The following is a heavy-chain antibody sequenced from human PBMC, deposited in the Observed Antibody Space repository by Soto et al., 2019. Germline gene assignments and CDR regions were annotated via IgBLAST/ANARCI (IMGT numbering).Heavy chain of an antibody. V-gene: IGHV3-20*04. J-gene: IGHJ4*02. CDR3: ARDQWAAYYFDY. CDR2: VNWNGGIT. Sequence: EVQLVESGGSVIRPGGSLTLSCAASGFTFDDYAMTWVRQAPGKGLEWVAGVNWNGGITTYADSVKGRFTISRDNAKNSLSLQMNSLAGEDTALYYCARDQWAAYYFDYWGQGALVTVSS. CDR1: GFTFDDYA. D-gene: IGHD1-26*01.